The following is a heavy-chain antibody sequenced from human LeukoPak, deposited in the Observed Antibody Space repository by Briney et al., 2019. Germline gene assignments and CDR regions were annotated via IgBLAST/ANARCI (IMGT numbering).Heavy chain of an antibody. J-gene: IGHJ6*03. CDR2: IYYSGST. CDR3: ARGPPYYYDSSGGYYYYMDV. V-gene: IGHV4-39*07. CDR1: GGSISSSSYY. Sequence: SETLSLTCTVSGGSISSSSYYWGWIRQPPGKGLEWIGSIYYSGSTYYNPSLKSRVTISVDTSKNQFSLKLSSVTAADTALYYCARGPPYYYDSSGGYYYYMDVWGKGTTVTVSS. D-gene: IGHD3-22*01.